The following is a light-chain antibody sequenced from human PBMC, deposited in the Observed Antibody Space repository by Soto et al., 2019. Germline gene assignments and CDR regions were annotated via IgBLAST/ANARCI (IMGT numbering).Light chain of an antibody. Sequence: ELVMTQTQATLSVSPGERSSLSCRASQSVNANYLACYQQKRGQAPRLXIYGISIRATGIPARFSGSGSGTEFTLTISSLQPEDFAVDYCQQYTQSPITFCQGTRLEIK. CDR1: QSVNANY. V-gene: IGKV3D-15*01. CDR3: QQYTQSPIT. CDR2: GIS. J-gene: IGKJ5*01.